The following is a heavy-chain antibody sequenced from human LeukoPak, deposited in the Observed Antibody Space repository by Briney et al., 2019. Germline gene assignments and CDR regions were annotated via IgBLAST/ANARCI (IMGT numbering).Heavy chain of an antibody. CDR3: ARVSTVTTSFDY. D-gene: IGHD4-11*01. Sequence: PSETLSLTCAVYGGSFSGYYWSWIRQPPGKGLAWIGEINHSGSTNYNPSLKSRVTISVDTSKNQFSLKLSSVTAADTAVYYCARVSTVTTSFDYWGQGTLVTVSS. CDR1: GGSFSGYY. CDR2: INHSGST. J-gene: IGHJ4*02. V-gene: IGHV4-34*01.